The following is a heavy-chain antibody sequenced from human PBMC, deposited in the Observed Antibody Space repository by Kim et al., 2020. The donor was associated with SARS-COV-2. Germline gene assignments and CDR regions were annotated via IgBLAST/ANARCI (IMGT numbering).Heavy chain of an antibody. D-gene: IGHD5-12*01. CDR3: AREGSRVDIVLVNVFDY. Sequence: LKSRVTISVDTSKNQFSLKLSSVTAADTAVYYCAREGSRVDIVLVNVFDYWGQGTLVTVSS. J-gene: IGHJ4*02. V-gene: IGHV4-31*02.